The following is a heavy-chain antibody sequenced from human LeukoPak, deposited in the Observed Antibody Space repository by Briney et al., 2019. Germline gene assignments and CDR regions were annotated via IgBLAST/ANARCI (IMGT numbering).Heavy chain of an antibody. CDR1: GFTFSSYA. Sequence: QSGGSLRLSCAASGFTFSSYAMHWVRQAPGKGLEWVAVISYDGSNKYYADSVKGRFTISRDNSKNTLYLQMSNLSAEDTAVYFCARGGGLDVWGQGATVTVSS. CDR2: ISYDGSNK. J-gene: IGHJ6*02. D-gene: IGHD3-16*01. V-gene: IGHV3-30-3*01. CDR3: ARGGGLDV.